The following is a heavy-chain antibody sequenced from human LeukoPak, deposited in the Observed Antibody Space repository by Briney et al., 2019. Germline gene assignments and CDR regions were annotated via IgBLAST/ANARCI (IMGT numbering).Heavy chain of an antibody. CDR3: AREGPKAYYFDY. J-gene: IGHJ4*02. Sequence: VASVKVSCKASGGTFSSYAISWVRQAPGQGLEWMGGIIPIFGTANYAQKFQGRVTITADESTSTAYMELSSLRSEDTAVYYCAREGPKAYYFDYWGQGTLVTVSS. V-gene: IGHV1-69*13. CDR2: IIPIFGTA. CDR1: GGTFSSYA.